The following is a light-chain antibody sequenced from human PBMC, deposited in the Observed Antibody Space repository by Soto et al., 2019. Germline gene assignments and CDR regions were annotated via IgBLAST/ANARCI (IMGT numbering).Light chain of an antibody. CDR2: EVS. J-gene: IGLJ1*01. V-gene: IGLV2-8*01. CDR1: SSDVGSYNY. Sequence: QSVLTQPPSASGSPGQSVTISCTGTSSDVGSYNYVSWYQQNPGKAPKLIIYEVSKRPPGVPDRFSGSKSGNTASLSVSGLQAEDDGDYYCSSYAGSNIYVFGTGTTLTVL. CDR3: SSYAGSNIYV.